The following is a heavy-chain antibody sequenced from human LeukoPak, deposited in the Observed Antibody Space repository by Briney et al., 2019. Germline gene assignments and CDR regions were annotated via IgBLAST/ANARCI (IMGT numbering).Heavy chain of an antibody. V-gene: IGHV1-69*05. CDR1: GGTFSSYA. J-gene: IGHJ4*02. D-gene: IGHD5-24*01. CDR2: IIPIFGTA. CDR3: AREEMATTEGFDY. Sequence: SVKVSCKASGGTFSSYAISWVRQAPGQGLEWMGGIIPIFGTANYAQKFQGRVTITTDESTSTAYMELSSLRSEDTAVYYCAREEMATTEGFDYWGQGTLVTVSS.